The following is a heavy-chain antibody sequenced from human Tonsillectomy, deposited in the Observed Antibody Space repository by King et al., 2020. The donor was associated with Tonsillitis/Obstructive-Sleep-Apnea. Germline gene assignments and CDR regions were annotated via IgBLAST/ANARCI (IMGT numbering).Heavy chain of an antibody. Sequence: VQLVQSGAEVKKPGASLKVSCKASGYTFTTYGISWVRQAPGQGLEWMGWISAYNGNTNYAQKLQGRVTMTTDTSTSTAYMELRSLRSDDTAVYYCARDSMSHYYDSSGYYTFAYWGQGTLLTVSS. CDR1: GYTFTTYG. CDR3: ARDSMSHYYDSSGYYTFAY. CDR2: ISAYNGNT. D-gene: IGHD3-22*01. V-gene: IGHV1-18*01. J-gene: IGHJ4*02.